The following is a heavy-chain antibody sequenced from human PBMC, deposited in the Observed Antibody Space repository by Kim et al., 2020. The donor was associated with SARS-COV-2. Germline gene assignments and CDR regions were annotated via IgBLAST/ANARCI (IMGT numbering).Heavy chain of an antibody. CDR3: ARVRGYSGYIDY. D-gene: IGHD5-12*01. J-gene: IGHJ4*02. V-gene: IGHV3-21*01. Sequence: YYAASVKGRFTISRDNAKNSLYLQMNSLRAEDTAVYYCARVRGYSGYIDYGGQGTLVTVSS.